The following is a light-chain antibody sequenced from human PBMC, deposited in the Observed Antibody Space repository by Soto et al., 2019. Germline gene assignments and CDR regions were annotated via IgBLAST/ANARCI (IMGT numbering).Light chain of an antibody. J-gene: IGKJ1*01. CDR2: KAS. CDR3: QHYNGDSEA. Sequence: DIQMTQSPSTLSGSVGDRVTITCRASQTISSWLAWYQQKPGKAPKLLIYKASTLKSGVPSRFSGSGSGTDFPLPIGSLQPVDFAANSGQHYNGDSEAFGQGTKVKLK. CDR1: QTISSW. V-gene: IGKV1-5*03.